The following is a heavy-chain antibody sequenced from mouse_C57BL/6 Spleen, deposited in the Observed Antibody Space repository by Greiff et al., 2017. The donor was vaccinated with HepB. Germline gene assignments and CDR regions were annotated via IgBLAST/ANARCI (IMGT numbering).Heavy chain of an antibody. V-gene: IGHV1-64*01. CDR3: ARSGLSGFAY. D-gene: IGHD3-1*01. CDR2: IHPNSGST. J-gene: IGHJ3*01. CDR1: GYTFTSYW. Sequence: QVQLQQPGAELVKPGASVKLSCKASGYTFTSYWMHWVKQRPGQGLEWIGMIHPNSGSTNYNEKFKSKATLTVDKSSSTAYMQRSSLTSEDSAVYYCARSGLSGFAYWGQGTLVTVSA.